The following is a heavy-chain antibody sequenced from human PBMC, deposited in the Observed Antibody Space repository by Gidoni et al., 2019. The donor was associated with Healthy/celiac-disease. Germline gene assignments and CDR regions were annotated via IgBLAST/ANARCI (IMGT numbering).Heavy chain of an antibody. CDR1: GFTFSSHA. V-gene: IGHV3-23*01. J-gene: IGHJ4*02. Sequence: EVQLLESGGGLVQPGGSLSISCAASGFTFSSHAMSWVRQAPGKGLEWVSAISGSGGSTYYADSVKGRFTISRDNSKNTLYLQMNSLRAEDTAVYYCAKWGATSGDYFDYWGQGTLVTVSS. CDR2: ISGSGGST. CDR3: AKWGATSGDYFDY. D-gene: IGHD5-12*01.